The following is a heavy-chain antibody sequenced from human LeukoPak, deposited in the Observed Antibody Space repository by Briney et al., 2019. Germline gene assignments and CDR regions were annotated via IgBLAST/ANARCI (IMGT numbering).Heavy chain of an antibody. CDR2: IYHSGST. Sequence: SGTLSLTCAVSGGSISSSNWWSWVRQPPGKGLEWIGEIYHSGSTNYNPSLKSRVTISVDKSKNQFSLKLSSVTAAGTAVYYCARQGSQGDIVVVVAGPPDWYFDLWGRGTLVTVSS. V-gene: IGHV4-4*02. CDR3: ARQGSQGDIVVVVAGPPDWYFDL. D-gene: IGHD2-15*01. J-gene: IGHJ2*01. CDR1: GGSISSSNW.